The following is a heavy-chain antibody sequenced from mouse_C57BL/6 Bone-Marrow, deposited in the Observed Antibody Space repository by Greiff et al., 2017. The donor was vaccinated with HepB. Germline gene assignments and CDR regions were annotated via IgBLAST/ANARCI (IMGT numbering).Heavy chain of an antibody. CDR1: GYTFTGYW. CDR2: ILPGSGST. CDR3: TRWHYYGSSYPFFYYFDY. Sequence: VQLQQSGAELMKPGASVKLSCKATGYTFTGYWIEWVKQRPGHGLEWIGEILPGSGSTNYNEKFKGKATFTADTSSNTAYMQLSSLTTEDSAIYYCTRWHYYGSSYPFFYYFDYWGQDTTLTVSS. D-gene: IGHD1-1*01. J-gene: IGHJ2*01. V-gene: IGHV1-9*01.